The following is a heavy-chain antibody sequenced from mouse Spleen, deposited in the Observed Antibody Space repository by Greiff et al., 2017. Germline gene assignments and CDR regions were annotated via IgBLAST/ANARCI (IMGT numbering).Heavy chain of an antibody. J-gene: IGHJ2*01. D-gene: IGHD2-4*01. Sequence: VQLQQSGAELVKPGASVKISCKASGYAFSSYWMNWVKQRPGKGLEWIGQIYPGDGDTNYNGKFKGKATLTADKSSSTAYMQLSSLTSEDSAVYFCARGGFRNYDDFDYWGQGTTLTVSS. CDR2: IYPGDGDT. CDR1: GYAFSSYW. V-gene: IGHV1-80*01. CDR3: ARGGFRNYDDFDY.